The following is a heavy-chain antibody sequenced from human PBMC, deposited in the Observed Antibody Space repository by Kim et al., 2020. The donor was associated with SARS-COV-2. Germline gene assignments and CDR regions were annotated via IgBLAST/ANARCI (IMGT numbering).Heavy chain of an antibody. Sequence: SVKVSCKASGGTFSSYAISWVRQAPGQGLEWMGGIIPIFGTANYAQKFQGRVTITADESTSTAYMELSSLRSEDTAVYYCARVFQRSIAAAGYYYGMDVWGQGTTVTVSS. CDR3: ARVFQRSIAAAGYYYGMDV. J-gene: IGHJ6*02. CDR1: GGTFSSYA. CDR2: IIPIFGTA. D-gene: IGHD6-13*01. V-gene: IGHV1-69*13.